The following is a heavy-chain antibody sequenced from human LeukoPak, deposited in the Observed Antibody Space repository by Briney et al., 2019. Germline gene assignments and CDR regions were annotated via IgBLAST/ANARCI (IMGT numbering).Heavy chain of an antibody. J-gene: IGHJ4*02. CDR2: VFHTGDT. D-gene: IGHD2-15*01. V-gene: IGHV4-59*08. Sequence: ETLSPTCAVSGDSINSFYWSWIRQPPGKGLEWIGYVFHTGDTNSNPSLKSRVTVSLDTSTSQVPLRLTSVTAADTAVYYCARHPFATPFDHWGRGILVTVSS. CDR3: ARHPFATPFDH. CDR1: GDSINSFY.